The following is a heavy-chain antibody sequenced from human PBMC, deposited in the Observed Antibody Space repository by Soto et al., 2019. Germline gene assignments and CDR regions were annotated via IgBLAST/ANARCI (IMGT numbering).Heavy chain of an antibody. D-gene: IGHD6-19*01. CDR3: ARDYYSSGFHWFDP. CDR1: GFTFSSYA. V-gene: IGHV3-30-3*01. CDR2: ISYDGSNK. J-gene: IGHJ5*02. Sequence: QVQLVESGGGVVQPGRSLRLSCAASGFTFSSYAMHWVHQAPGKGLEWVAVISYDGSNKYYADSVKGRFTISRDNSKNTLYLQMNSLRAEDTAVYYCARDYYSSGFHWFDPWGQGTLVTVSS.